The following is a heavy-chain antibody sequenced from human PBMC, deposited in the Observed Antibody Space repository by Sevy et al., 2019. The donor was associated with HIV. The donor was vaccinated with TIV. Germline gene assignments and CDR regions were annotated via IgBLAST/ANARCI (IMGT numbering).Heavy chain of an antibody. D-gene: IGHD3-22*01. CDR3: TTDPYYYDSSGYHYFDY. J-gene: IGHJ4*02. CDR2: IKSKTDGGTT. Sequence: GGSLRLSCAASGFTFSNAWMSWVRQAPGKGLEWVGRIKSKTDGGTTDYAAPVKARFTISRDDSKNTLDLQMNSLKTKDTAVYYCTTDPYYYDSSGYHYFDYWGQGTLVTVSS. CDR1: GFTFSNAW. V-gene: IGHV3-15*01.